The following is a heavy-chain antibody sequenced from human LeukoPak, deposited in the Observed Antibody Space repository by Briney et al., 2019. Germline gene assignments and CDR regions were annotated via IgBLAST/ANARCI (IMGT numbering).Heavy chain of an antibody. CDR3: AREQALDYYDSSGYSLSV. J-gene: IGHJ3*01. V-gene: IGHV4-30-4*01. D-gene: IGHD3-22*01. CDR2: IYYSGST. CDR1: GGSISSGDYY. Sequence: SETLSLTCTVSGGSISSGDYYWSWIRQPPGKGLEWIGYIYYSGSTYYNPSLKSRVTISVDTSKNQFSLKLSSVTAADTAAYYCAREQALDYYDSSGYSLSVWGQGTMVTVSS.